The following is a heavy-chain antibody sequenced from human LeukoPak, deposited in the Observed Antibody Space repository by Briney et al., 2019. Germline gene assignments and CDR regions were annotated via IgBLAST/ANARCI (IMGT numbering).Heavy chain of an antibody. J-gene: IGHJ4*02. V-gene: IGHV4-34*01. Sequence: PSETLSLTCAVYGGSFSGYYWSWIRQPPGKGLEWIGEINHSGSTNYNPSLKSRVTISVDTSKNQFSLKLSSVTAADTAVYYCARGRSRGVIINGFDYWGQGTLVTVSS. CDR1: GGSFSGYY. CDR2: INHSGST. D-gene: IGHD3-10*01. CDR3: ARGRSRGVIINGFDY.